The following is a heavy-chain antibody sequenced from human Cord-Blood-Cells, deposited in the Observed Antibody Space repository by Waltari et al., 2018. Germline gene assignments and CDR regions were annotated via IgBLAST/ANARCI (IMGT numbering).Heavy chain of an antibody. CDR3: ATRDVGYDILTGYYKNWFDP. CDR1: GGPISSSSYY. J-gene: IGHJ5*02. CDR2: IYYSGST. V-gene: IGHV4-39*01. Sequence: QLQLQESGPGLVKPSETLSLTCTVSGGPISSSSYYWGWLRQPPGKGLEGIGSIYYSGSTYYNPSLKSRVTISVDTSKNQFSLKLSSVTAADTAVYYCATRDVGYDILTGYYKNWFDPWGQGTLVTVSS. D-gene: IGHD3-9*01.